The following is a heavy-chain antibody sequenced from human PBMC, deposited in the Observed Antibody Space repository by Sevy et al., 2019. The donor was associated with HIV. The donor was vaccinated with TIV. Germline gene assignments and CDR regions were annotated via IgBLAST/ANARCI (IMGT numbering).Heavy chain of an antibody. Sequence: SETLSLTCTVSGGSINSDHWNWIRQPPGKGLEWIGYVYYTGGTNYNPSLKNVFPISVDRTKKQCSLKLTSVTAADTALYYCARRNDFDIWGQGTMVTVSS. V-gene: IGHV4-59*08. CDR2: VYYTGGT. J-gene: IGHJ3*02. CDR3: ARRNDFDI. CDR1: GGSINSDH.